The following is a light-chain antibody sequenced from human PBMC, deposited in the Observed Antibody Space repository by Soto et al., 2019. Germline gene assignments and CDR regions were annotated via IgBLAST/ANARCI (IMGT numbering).Light chain of an antibody. CDR2: DNN. V-gene: IGLV1-51*01. Sequence: QSVLPQPPSVYAAPGQKVTISCSGSSSNIGNNYVSWYQQLPGTAPKLLIYDNNKRPSGIPDRFSGSKSGTSATLGITGLQTGDEADYYCGTWDSSLSAGVFGGGTKVTVL. CDR3: GTWDSSLSAGV. CDR1: SSNIGNNY. J-gene: IGLJ2*01.